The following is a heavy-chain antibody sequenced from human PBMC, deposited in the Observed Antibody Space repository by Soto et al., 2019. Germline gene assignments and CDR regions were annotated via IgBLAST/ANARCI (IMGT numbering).Heavy chain of an antibody. D-gene: IGHD3-22*01. CDR2: VYYTGST. J-gene: IGHJ4*02. Sequence: SETLSLTCTVSGDSISTFYWGWTRQSPGEELEWIGYVYYTGSTNYNPSLKSRVTVSVDRSKNQFSLKLTSANAADTAVYYCARGRTVRNYADDSSDYFYFFDYWGQGTQVTVSS. CDR3: ARGRTVRNYADDSSDYFYFFDY. CDR1: GDSISTFY. V-gene: IGHV4-59*01.